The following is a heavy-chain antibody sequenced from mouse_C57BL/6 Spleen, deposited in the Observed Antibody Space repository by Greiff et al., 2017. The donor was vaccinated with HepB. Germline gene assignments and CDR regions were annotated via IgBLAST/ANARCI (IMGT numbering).Heavy chain of an antibody. CDR1: GYSFTGYY. V-gene: IGHV1-42*01. CDR3: ARRGFYYDYDRFAY. Sequence: EVKLEESGPELVKPGASVKISCKASGYSFTGYYMNWVKQSPEKSLEWIGEINPSTGGTTYNQKFKAKATLTVDKSSSTAYMQLKSLTSEDSAVYYCARRGFYYDYDRFAYWGQGTLVTVSA. J-gene: IGHJ3*01. D-gene: IGHD2-4*01. CDR2: INPSTGGT.